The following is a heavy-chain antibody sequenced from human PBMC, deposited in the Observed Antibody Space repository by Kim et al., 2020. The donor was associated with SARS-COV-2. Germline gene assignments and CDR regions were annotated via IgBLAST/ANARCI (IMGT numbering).Heavy chain of an antibody. V-gene: IGHV3-13*01. CDR3: ARGHIQAAGTSYFDS. CDR1: GFTFSNYD. D-gene: IGHD6-13*01. Sequence: GGSLRLSCAASGFTFSNYDMHWVRQAPGTGLEWLSFAGTAGDTFYSASVKGRFTISRENAKNFLYLQMDNLGVGDTAVYYCARGHIQAAGTSYFDSWGQGILVTVSS. CDR2: AGTAGDT. J-gene: IGHJ4*02.